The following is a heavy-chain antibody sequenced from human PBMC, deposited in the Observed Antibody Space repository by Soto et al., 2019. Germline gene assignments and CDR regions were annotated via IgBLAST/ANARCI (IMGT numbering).Heavy chain of an antibody. CDR3: AESLYSTFDFIY. D-gene: IGHD6-13*01. J-gene: IGHJ4*02. CDR2: ISSSSDNI. CDR1: GFSFSNYY. Sequence: EVQLVESGGGLVKPGGSLRLSCAASGFSFSNYYMSWVRQAPGKGLEWVSSISSSSDNIHYADSMKGRFIISRDTAQNSLFLQMHSLRAEDTAVYYCAESLYSTFDFIYWGQGTLVTVSS. V-gene: IGHV3-21*06.